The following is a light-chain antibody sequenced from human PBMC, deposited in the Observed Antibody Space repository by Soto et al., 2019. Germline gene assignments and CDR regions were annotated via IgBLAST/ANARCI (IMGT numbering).Light chain of an antibody. J-gene: IGKJ5*01. CDR3: QQRYNWPVT. V-gene: IGKV3-11*01. Sequence: EIVLTQSPATLSLSPWERATLSCRASQSVRNSLAWYQQKPGQAPRLLIYAASHRATGIPTRFSGSGSGTDFTLTISSLEPEDFSVYYCQQRYNWPVTFGQGTRLEIK. CDR2: AAS. CDR1: QSVRNS.